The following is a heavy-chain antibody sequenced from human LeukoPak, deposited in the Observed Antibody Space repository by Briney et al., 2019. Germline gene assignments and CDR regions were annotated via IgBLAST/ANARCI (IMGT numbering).Heavy chain of an antibody. J-gene: IGHJ4*02. V-gene: IGHV4-4*02. CDR2: IYHSGST. CDR3: ARAGQGYCTSASCYLSLDY. Sequence: SGTLSLTCAVSGGSISSSNWWSWVRQPPGKGLEWIGQIYHSGSTNYNPSLKSRVAISVDKSKNQFSLNLISVTAAGTAVYYCARAGQGYCTSASCYLSLDYWGQGTLVTVSS. D-gene: IGHD2-2*01. CDR1: GGSISSSNW.